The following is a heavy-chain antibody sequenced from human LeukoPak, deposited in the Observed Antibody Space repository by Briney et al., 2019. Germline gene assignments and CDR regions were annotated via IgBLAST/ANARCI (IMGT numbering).Heavy chain of an antibody. V-gene: IGHV4-34*01. CDR2: INHSGST. CDR3: ARLRGYYDSSGYWNWFDP. D-gene: IGHD3-22*01. Sequence: SETLSLTCAVYGGSFSGYYWSWIRQPPGKGLEWIGEINHSGSTNYNPSLKSRVTISVDTSKNQFSLKLSSVTAADTAVYYCARLRGYYDSSGYWNWFDPWGQGTLVTVSS. J-gene: IGHJ5*02. CDR1: GGSFSGYY.